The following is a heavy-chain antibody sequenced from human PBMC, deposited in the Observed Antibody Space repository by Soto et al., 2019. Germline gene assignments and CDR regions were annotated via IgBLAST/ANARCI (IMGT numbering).Heavy chain of an antibody. V-gene: IGHV3-30*18. CDR2: ISYDGSNK. J-gene: IGHJ6*02. D-gene: IGHD2-15*01. CDR3: ANTSDIVVVVGEDYGMDV. Sequence: QVQLVESGGGVVQPGRSLRLSCAASGFTFSSYGMHWVRQAPGKGLEWVAVISYDGSNKYYADSVKGRFTISRDNSKNTLYLKVNSLRGEYTAVYYCANTSDIVVVVGEDYGMDVWGQGTTVTVSS. CDR1: GFTFSSYG.